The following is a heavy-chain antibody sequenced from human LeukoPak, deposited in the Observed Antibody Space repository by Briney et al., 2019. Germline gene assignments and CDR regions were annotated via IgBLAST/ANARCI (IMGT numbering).Heavy chain of an antibody. J-gene: IGHJ5*02. Sequence: PSETLSLTCTVSGGSISSSSYYWGWIRQPPGKGLEWIGSIYYSESTHYNPSLKSRVTISVDTSKNQFSLRLHSVTAADTAVYYCARQTIVVVEVGWFDPWGQGTLVTVPS. CDR1: GGSISSSSYY. D-gene: IGHD2-2*01. CDR3: ARQTIVVVEVGWFDP. CDR2: IYYSEST. V-gene: IGHV4-39*01.